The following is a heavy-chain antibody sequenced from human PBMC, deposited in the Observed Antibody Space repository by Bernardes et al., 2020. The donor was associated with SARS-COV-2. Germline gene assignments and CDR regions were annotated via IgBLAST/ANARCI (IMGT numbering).Heavy chain of an antibody. J-gene: IGHJ5*01. D-gene: IGHD4-17*01. CDR1: GFTFRDYT. CDR2: IWHDGSRE. V-gene: IGHV3-33*01. CDR3: ATEDGEWLES. Sequence: PRLSCAASGFTFRDYTMHWVRQAPGKGLEWVAVIWHDGSREYYVDSVKGRFAISRDNSNNTLYLQMNNLRVEDTALYRCATEDGEWLESWGQGTLVTVSS.